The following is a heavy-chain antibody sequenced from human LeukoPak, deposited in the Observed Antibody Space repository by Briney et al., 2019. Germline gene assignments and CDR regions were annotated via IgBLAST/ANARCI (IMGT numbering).Heavy chain of an antibody. CDR2: IYYSGST. D-gene: IGHD3-10*01. Sequence: SETLSLTCTVSGGSISSYYWNWIRQPPGKGLEWIGYIYYSGSTNYNPSLKSRVTISVDTSKNQFSLKLSSVTAADTAVYYCARDGGGGYYYGSGSYQYYMDVWGKGTTVTISS. V-gene: IGHV4-59*01. CDR3: ARDGGGGYYYGSGSYQYYMDV. CDR1: GGSISSYY. J-gene: IGHJ6*03.